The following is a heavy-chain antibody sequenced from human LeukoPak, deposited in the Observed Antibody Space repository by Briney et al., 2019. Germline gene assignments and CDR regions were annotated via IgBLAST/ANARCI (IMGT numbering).Heavy chain of an antibody. CDR3: ARARTNYYYDSSGYYRDAFDI. V-gene: IGHV3-48*04. J-gene: IGHJ3*02. D-gene: IGHD3-22*01. CDR2: ISSSGSTI. CDR1: GFTFSSYW. Sequence: GGSLRLSCAASGFTFSSYWMSWVRQAPGKGLEWVSYISSSGSTIYYADSVKGRFTISRANAQNSMYLQMSSLRAEDTAVYYCARARTNYYYDSSGYYRDAFDIWGQGTMVTVSS.